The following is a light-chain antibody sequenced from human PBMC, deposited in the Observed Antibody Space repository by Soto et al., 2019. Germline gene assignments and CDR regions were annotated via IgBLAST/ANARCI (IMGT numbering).Light chain of an antibody. V-gene: IGLV2-8*01. Sequence: QSVLTQPPSASGSPGQSVTISCTGASSDVGGYSYVSWYQQHPGKAPKLMIYEVSKRPSGVPDRFSGSKSGNTASLTVSGLQAEDEADYYCSSYGGSNNLVFGGGTNLTVL. CDR1: SSDVGGYSY. CDR2: EVS. J-gene: IGLJ2*01. CDR3: SSYGGSNNLV.